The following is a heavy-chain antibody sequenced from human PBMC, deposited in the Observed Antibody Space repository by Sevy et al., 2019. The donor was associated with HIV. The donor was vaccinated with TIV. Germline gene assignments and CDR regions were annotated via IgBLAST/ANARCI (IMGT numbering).Heavy chain of an antibody. CDR2: INPNSGGT. Sequence: ASVKVSCKASGYTFTGYYMHWVRQAPGQGLEWMGWINPNSGGTNYAQKFQGRVTMTRDTSISTAYMELGRLRSDDTAVYYCARAPAARLRYYYYYGMDVWGQGTTVTVSS. J-gene: IGHJ6*02. CDR3: ARAPAARLRYYYYYGMDV. V-gene: IGHV1-2*02. D-gene: IGHD6-6*01. CDR1: GYTFTGYY.